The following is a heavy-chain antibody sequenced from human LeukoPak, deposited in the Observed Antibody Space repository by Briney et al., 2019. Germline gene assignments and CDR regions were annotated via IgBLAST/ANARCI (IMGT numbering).Heavy chain of an antibody. CDR3: ARGHYYGYHVGIYFDY. Sequence: GGSLRLSCAASGFTFSSYWKSWVRQAPGKGLEWVANIKQDESEKYYVDSVKGRFSITRDNAKNSMYLQINSLTAEDTAVYHCARGHYYGYHVGIYFDYWGQGTLVTVSS. J-gene: IGHJ4*02. CDR2: IKQDESEK. V-gene: IGHV3-7*03. D-gene: IGHD3-10*01. CDR1: GFTFSSYW.